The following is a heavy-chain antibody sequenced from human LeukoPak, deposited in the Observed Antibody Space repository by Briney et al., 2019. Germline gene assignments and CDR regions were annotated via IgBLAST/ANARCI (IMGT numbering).Heavy chain of an antibody. V-gene: IGHV3-11*01. D-gene: IGHD5-12*01. CDR2: TSSSGSTM. J-gene: IGHJ4*02. Sequence: GGSLRLSCAASGFIFSDYYMSWIRQAPGKGLEWVSYTSSSGSTMYYTDSVKGRFTISRDNAKDSLYLQMNSLRAEDTAVYYCARDPGSGYEEHFDYWGQGTLVTVSS. CDR3: ARDPGSGYEEHFDY. CDR1: GFIFSDYY.